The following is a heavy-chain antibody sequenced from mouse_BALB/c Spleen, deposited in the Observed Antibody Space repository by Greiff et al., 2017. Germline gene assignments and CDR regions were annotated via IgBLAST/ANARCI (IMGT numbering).Heavy chain of an antibody. Sequence: EVMLVESGGGLVKPGGSLKLSCAASGFTFSSYAMSWVRQTPEKRLEWVASISSGGSTYYPDSVKGRFTISRDNARNILYLQMSSLRSEDTAMYYCARDGYYDWFAYWGQGTLVTVSA. CDR3: ARDGYYDWFAY. D-gene: IGHD2-3*01. CDR2: ISSGGST. V-gene: IGHV5-6-5*01. J-gene: IGHJ3*01. CDR1: GFTFSSYA.